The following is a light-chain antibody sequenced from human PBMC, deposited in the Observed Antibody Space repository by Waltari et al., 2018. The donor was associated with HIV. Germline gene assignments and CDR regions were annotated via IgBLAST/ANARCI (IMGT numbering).Light chain of an antibody. V-gene: IGLV1-44*01. CDR2: SNN. Sequence: QSVLTQPPSASGTPGQRLTISCSGSNSNVGTNTVNWYQQIPGTAPKLLIYSNNQRPSGVPDRFSGSKSGASASLAISGLQSEDEADYFCAAWDDSLNGHVVFGGGTKLTVL. CDR1: NSNVGTNT. CDR3: AAWDDSLNGHVV. J-gene: IGLJ2*01.